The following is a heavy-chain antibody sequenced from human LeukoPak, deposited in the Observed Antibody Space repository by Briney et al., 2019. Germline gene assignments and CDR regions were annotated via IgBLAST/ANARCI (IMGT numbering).Heavy chain of an antibody. CDR2: ISSSSSYI. CDR1: GFTFSSYS. J-gene: IGHJ4*02. D-gene: IGHD5-12*01. V-gene: IGHV3-21*01. CDR3: ARDRGYSGYDLPDY. Sequence: GGSLRLSCAASGFTFSSYSMNWVRQAPGKGLEWVSSISSSSSYIYYADSVKGRFTISRDNAKNSLHLQMNSLRAEDTAVYYCARDRGYSGYDLPDYWGQGTLVTVSS.